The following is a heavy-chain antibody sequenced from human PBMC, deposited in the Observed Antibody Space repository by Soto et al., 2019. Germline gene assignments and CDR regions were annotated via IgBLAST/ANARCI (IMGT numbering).Heavy chain of an antibody. J-gene: IGHJ4*02. Sequence: EVQLEESGGGLVQPGGSLRLSCAASGFTFSNYWMSWVRQAPGKGLEWVANIKQDGSEKYYVDSVKGRFTISGDNAKNSLYLQMNSLRAEDTAVYYCARDRDSDRYSGDWYFSFGKWGQGTLVTVSS. CDR2: IKQDGSEK. CDR3: ARDRDSDRYSGDWYFSFGK. V-gene: IGHV3-7*03. CDR1: GFTFSNYW. D-gene: IGHD6-19*01.